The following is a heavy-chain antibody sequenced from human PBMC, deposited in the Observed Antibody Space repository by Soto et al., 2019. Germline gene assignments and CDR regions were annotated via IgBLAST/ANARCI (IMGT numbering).Heavy chain of an antibody. CDR3: ARDRHFDWLLSAWPWPPLMDV. CDR2: IYYSGST. Sequence: PSETLSLTCTVSGGSISSYYWSWIRQPPGKGLEWIGYIYYSGSTNYNPSLKSRVTISVDTSKNQFSLKLSSVTAADTAVYYCARDRHFDWLLSAWPWPPLMDVWGQGTTVTVSS. D-gene: IGHD3-9*01. CDR1: GGSISSYY. J-gene: IGHJ6*02. V-gene: IGHV4-59*01.